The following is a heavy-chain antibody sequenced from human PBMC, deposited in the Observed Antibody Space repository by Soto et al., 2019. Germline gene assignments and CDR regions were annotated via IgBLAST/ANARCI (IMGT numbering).Heavy chain of an antibody. J-gene: IGHJ6*02. CDR1: GFTFGDYA. CDR2: ISWNRATI. D-gene: IGHD4-4*01. CDR3: VRQAKLTTVTANVGYYYGLDV. V-gene: IGHV3-9*01. Sequence: EVQLVESGGGLVQPGRSLRLSCAASGFTFGDYAMHWVRQVPGRGLEWVSGISWNRATIEYADSVKGRFTISRDNAKNSLYLQMDSLRAEDTAVYYCVRQAKLTTVTANVGYYYGLDVWGQGTTVTVSS.